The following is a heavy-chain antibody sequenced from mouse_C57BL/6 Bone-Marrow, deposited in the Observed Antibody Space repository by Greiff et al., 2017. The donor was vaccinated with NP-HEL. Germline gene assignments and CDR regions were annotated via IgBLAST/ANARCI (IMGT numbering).Heavy chain of an antibody. CDR2: ISSGGDYI. J-gene: IGHJ3*01. CDR1: GFTFSSYA. CDR3: TRGNYYGSSLAWFAY. V-gene: IGHV5-9-1*02. D-gene: IGHD1-1*01. Sequence: EVKLVESGEGLVKPGGSLKLSCAASGFTFSSYAMSWVRQTPEKRLEWVAYISSGGDYIYYADTVKGRFTIYRDNARNTLYLQMSSLKSEDTAMYYCTRGNYYGSSLAWFAYWGQGTLVTVSA.